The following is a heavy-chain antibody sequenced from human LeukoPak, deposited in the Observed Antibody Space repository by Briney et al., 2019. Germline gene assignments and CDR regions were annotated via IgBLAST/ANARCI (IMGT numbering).Heavy chain of an antibody. J-gene: IGHJ3*02. CDR3: AREGYYSAFDI. CDR1: GFTFSDYS. V-gene: IGHV3-48*02. Sequence: GGSLRLSCAASGFTFSDYSMNWVRQAPGKGLEWVSYIGANSAIYYADSVKGRFTISRDNAKNSLSLQMNSLRDDDTAVYYCAREGYYSAFDIWGQGTMVTVSS. D-gene: IGHD3-3*01. CDR2: IGANSAI.